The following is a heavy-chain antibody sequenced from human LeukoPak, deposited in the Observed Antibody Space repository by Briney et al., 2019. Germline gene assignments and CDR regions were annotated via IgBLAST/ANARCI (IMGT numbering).Heavy chain of an antibody. J-gene: IGHJ4*02. CDR3: AKAPRFLEWLKLDY. CDR2: ISGSGGST. CDR1: GFIFTSYA. V-gene: IGHV3-23*01. Sequence: PGGSLRLSCAASGFIFTSYAMSWVRQAPGKGLEWVSAISGSGGSTYYADSVKGRFTISRDNSKNTLYLQMNSLRAEDTAVYYCAKAPRFLEWLKLDYWGQGTLVTVSS. D-gene: IGHD3-3*01.